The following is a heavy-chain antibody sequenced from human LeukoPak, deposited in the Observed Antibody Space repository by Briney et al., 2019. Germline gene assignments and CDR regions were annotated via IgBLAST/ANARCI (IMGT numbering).Heavy chain of an antibody. CDR1: GFTFSSYS. J-gene: IGHJ4*02. D-gene: IGHD4-23*01. V-gene: IGHV3-48*01. CDR2: ISSSSSTI. CDR3: ARAGYGGNSGFPGY. Sequence: GGSLRLSCAASGFTFSSYSMNWVRQAPGKGLEWVSYISSSSSTIYYADSVKGRFTISRDNAKNSLYLQMNSLRAEDTAVYYCARAGYGGNSGFPGYWGQGTLVTVSS.